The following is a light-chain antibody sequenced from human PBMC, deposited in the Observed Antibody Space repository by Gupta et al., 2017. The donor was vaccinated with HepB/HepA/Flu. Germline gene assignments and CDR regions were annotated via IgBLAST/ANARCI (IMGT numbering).Light chain of an antibody. CDR2: PNT. CDR1: TSNIGAGYD. Sequence: QSVLTQPPSVSGAPGQRVTISSTGNTSNIGAGYDVNWYQQLPGTAPKLLIYPNTNRPSGVPDRFSGSKSGTSASLAITGLQAEDEADYYCQSYDSNLSGPVFGGGTKLTV. J-gene: IGLJ2*01. CDR3: QSYDSNLSGPV. V-gene: IGLV1-40*01.